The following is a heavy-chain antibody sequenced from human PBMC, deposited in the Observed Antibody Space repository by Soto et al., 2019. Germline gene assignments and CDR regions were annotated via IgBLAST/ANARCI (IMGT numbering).Heavy chain of an antibody. V-gene: IGHV1-3*01. CDR2: INAGNGNT. Sequence: QVQLVQSGAEVKKPGASVKVSCKASGYTFTSYAMHWVRQAPGQRLEWMGWINAGNGNTKYSQKFQGRVTITRDTSASTAYMELSSLRSEDTAVYYCARPRYSSSWPTYQTGWFDPWGQGTLVTVSS. D-gene: IGHD6-13*01. CDR1: GYTFTSYA. CDR3: ARPRYSSSWPTYQTGWFDP. J-gene: IGHJ5*02.